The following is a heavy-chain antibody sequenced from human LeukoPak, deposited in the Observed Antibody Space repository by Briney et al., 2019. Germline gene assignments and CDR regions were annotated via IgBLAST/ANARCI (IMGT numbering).Heavy chain of an antibody. Sequence: GGSLRLSCAASGFTFSSYAMYWVRQAPGKGLEWVAVISYDGSNKYYADSVKGRFTISRDNSKNTLYLQMNSLRAEDTAVYYCARAPVDVLRFLEWLSFDYWGQGTLVTVSS. D-gene: IGHD3-3*01. V-gene: IGHV3-30-3*01. CDR1: GFTFSSYA. CDR3: ARAPVDVLRFLEWLSFDY. J-gene: IGHJ4*02. CDR2: ISYDGSNK.